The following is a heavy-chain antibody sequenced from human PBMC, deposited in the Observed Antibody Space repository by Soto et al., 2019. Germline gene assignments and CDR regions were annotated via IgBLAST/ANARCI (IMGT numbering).Heavy chain of an antibody. CDR2: IYYSGST. CDR1: GDSISSDDYY. V-gene: IGHV4-30-4*01. CDR3: ARDFKRYSSSSGPLEY. J-gene: IGHJ4*02. Sequence: SETLSLTCTVSGDSISSDDYYWSWIRQPPGKGLEWIGLIYYSGSTHYNPSLKSRLIISVNTSKNQFSLKLTSATAADTAVYYCARDFKRYSSSSGPLEYWGQGTLVTVSS. D-gene: IGHD6-6*01.